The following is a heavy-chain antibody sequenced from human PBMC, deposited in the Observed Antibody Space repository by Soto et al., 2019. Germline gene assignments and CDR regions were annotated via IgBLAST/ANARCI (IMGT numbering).Heavy chain of an antibody. Sequence: QVQLVESGGGVGQPGRSLSLSCAAFGFTFTTHGMHWVRQSPGKGLEWVASIAYDGSNRNYGAPVKGRFFVSRHNPKKTLSLQMNSLTDEDTAVYFCAKARGGSWTFDYWGQGMLVIVSS. CDR3: AKARGGSWTFDY. D-gene: IGHD6-13*01. CDR2: IAYDGSNR. V-gene: IGHV3-30*18. J-gene: IGHJ4*02. CDR1: GFTFTTHG.